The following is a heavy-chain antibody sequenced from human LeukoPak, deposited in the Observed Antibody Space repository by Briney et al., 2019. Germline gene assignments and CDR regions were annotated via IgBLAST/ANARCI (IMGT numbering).Heavy chain of an antibody. CDR2: ISSNGGTT. CDR1: GFTFSSYS. CDR3: SGELLR. D-gene: IGHD3-16*01. V-gene: IGHV3-64D*09. J-gene: IGHJ4*02. Sequence: GGSLRLSCAASGFTFSSYSMNWVRQAPGKGLEYVSAISSNGGTTYYADSVKGRFTISRDNSKDTLYLQMSSLRAEDTAVYYCSGELLRGGKGPLVTVSS.